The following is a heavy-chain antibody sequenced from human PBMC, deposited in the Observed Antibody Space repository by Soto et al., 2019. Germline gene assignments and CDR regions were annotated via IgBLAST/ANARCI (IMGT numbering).Heavy chain of an antibody. CDR1: GGSISSYY. J-gene: IGHJ4*02. D-gene: IGHD6-19*01. Sequence: SETLSLTCTVSGGSISSYYWSWIRQPPGKGLEWIGYIYYSGSTNYNPSLKSRVTISVDTSKNQFSLKLSSVTAADTAVYYCARDSSGLHFDYWGQGTLVTVSS. V-gene: IGHV4-59*01. CDR2: IYYSGST. CDR3: ARDSSGLHFDY.